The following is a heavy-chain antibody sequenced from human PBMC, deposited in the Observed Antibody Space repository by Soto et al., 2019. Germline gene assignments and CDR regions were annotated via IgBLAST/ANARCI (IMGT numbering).Heavy chain of an antibody. CDR1: GFTYDDYA. V-gene: IGHV3-9*01. CDR3: ARDVWSRASGPPDS. J-gene: IGHJ4*02. CDR2: ISWNSDTI. Sequence: PGGSLRLYCAASGFTYDDYAMHWDRQAPGKGLEWVTGISWNSDTIGYADSVKGRFTISRDNAKNSVYLKMNSLRAEDTAFYYCARDVWSRASGPPDSWGQGT. D-gene: IGHD3-10*01.